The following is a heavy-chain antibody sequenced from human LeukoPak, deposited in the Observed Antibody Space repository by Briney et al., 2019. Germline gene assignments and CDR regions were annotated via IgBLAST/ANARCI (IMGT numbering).Heavy chain of an antibody. D-gene: IGHD6-19*01. Sequence: SETLSLTCAVYGGSFSGYCWSWIRQPPGKGLEWIGEINHSGSTNYNPSLKSRVTISVDTSKNQFSLKLSSVTAADTAVYYCARDKTIAVAGTPLGYYYYGMDVWGQGTTVTVSS. CDR1: GGSFSGYC. CDR3: ARDKTIAVAGTPLGYYYYGMDV. J-gene: IGHJ6*02. V-gene: IGHV4-34*01. CDR2: INHSGST.